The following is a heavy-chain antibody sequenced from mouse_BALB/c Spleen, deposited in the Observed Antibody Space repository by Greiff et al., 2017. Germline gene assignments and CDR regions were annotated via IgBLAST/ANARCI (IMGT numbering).Heavy chain of an antibody. V-gene: IGHV1-5*01. Sequence: EVQLQESGTVLARPGASVKMSCKASGYSFTSYWMHWVKQRPGQGLEWIGAIYPGNSATSYNQKFKGKAKLTAVTSASTAYMELSSLTNEDSAVYYSTRGGDDYYEGDAMDYRGQGTSVTVAS. CDR3: TRGGDDYYEGDAMDY. J-gene: IGHJ4*01. CDR1: GYSFTSYW. CDR2: IYPGNSAT. D-gene: IGHD2-3*01.